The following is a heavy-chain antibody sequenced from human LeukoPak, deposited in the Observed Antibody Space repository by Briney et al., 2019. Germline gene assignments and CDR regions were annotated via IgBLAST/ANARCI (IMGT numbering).Heavy chain of an antibody. D-gene: IGHD1-7*01. Sequence: GGSLRLSCAASGFTVNNKYMTWVRQAPGKGLEWVSLIYNDGRTYYADSVKGRCTISRDNAKNSLYLQMNSLRAEDTAMYYCARVSRYNWNYGVFDYWGQGTLVTVSS. CDR2: IYNDGRT. V-gene: IGHV3-66*01. J-gene: IGHJ4*02. CDR1: GFTVNNKY. CDR3: ARVSRYNWNYGVFDY.